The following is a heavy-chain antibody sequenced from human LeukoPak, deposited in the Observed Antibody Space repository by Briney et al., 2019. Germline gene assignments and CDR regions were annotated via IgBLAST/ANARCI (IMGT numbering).Heavy chain of an antibody. CDR2: ISSSSSTI. J-gene: IGHJ4*02. D-gene: IGHD2-21*02. V-gene: IGHV3-48*04. Sequence: PGGSLRLSCAASGFTFSSYSMNWVRQAPGKGLEWVSYISSSSSTIYYADSVKGRFTISRDNAKNSLYLQMNSLRAEDTAVYYCALAYCGGDCYSFDYWGQGTLVTVSS. CDR3: ALAYCGGDCYSFDY. CDR1: GFTFSSYS.